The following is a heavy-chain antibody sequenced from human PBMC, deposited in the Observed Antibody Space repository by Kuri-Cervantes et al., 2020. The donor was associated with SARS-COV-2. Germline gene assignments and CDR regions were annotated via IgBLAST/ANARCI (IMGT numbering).Heavy chain of an antibody. CDR2: IYYSGST. CDR3: ARQLANNAFDI. J-gene: IGHJ3*02. CDR1: GGSISSSSYY. Sequence: SETLSLTCTVSGGSISSSSYYWGWIRQPPGKGLEWIGSIYYSGSTYYNPSLKSRVTISVDTSKNQFSLKLSSVTAADTAVYYCARQLANNAFDIWGQGTTVTVSS. D-gene: IGHD4/OR15-4a*01. V-gene: IGHV4-39*01.